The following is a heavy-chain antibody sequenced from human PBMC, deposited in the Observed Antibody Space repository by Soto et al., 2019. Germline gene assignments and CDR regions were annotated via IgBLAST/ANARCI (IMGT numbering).Heavy chain of an antibody. V-gene: IGHV3-53*01. CDR3: ARDSDTNWNYFDY. Sequence: LRLSCAASGFTVSSNYMSWVRQAPGKGLEWVSVIYSGGRTYYADSVKGRFTISRDNSKNTLYLQMNSLRAEDTAVYYCARDSDTNWNYFDYWGQGTLVTVSS. D-gene: IGHD1-20*01. CDR2: IYSGGRT. CDR1: GFTVSSNY. J-gene: IGHJ4*02.